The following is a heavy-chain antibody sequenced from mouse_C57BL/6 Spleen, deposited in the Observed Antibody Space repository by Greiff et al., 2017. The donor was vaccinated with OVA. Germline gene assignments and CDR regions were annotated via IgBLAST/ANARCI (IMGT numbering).Heavy chain of an antibody. CDR1: GFTFSSYT. CDR3: ARQTHYYGSSYYFDY. D-gene: IGHD1-1*01. Sequence: EVKVVESGGGLVKPGGSLKLSCAASGFTFSSYTMSWVRQTPEKRLEWVATISGGGGNTYYPDSVKGRFTISRDNAKNTLYLQMSSLRSEDTALYYCARQTHYYGSSYYFDYWGQGTTLTVSS. J-gene: IGHJ2*01. CDR2: ISGGGGNT. V-gene: IGHV5-9*01.